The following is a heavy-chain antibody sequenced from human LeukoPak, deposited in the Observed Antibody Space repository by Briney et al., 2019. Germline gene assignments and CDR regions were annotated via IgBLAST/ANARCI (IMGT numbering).Heavy chain of an antibody. J-gene: IGHJ1*01. V-gene: IGHV1-2*02. CDR1: GYTFTGYY. CDR2: INPNSGGT. D-gene: IGHD6-19*01. CDR3: AREVRGSSGSEYFQR. Sequence: ASVKVSCKASGYTFTGYYMHWVRQAPGQGLEWMGWINPNSGGTNYAQKFQGRVTMTRDTSISTAYMELSRLRSDDTAVYYCAREVRGSSGSEYFQRWGQGTLVTVSS.